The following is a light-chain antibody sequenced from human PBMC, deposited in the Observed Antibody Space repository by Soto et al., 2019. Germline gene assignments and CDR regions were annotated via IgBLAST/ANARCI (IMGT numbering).Light chain of an antibody. Sequence: DIQMTQSPSTLSASVGDRVTITCRASQSISSLLAWYQQKPGKAPKLLIYKASSLESGVPSRFSGSGSGTEFTLTISGLQPDDFATYYCQQYNSYSSFGQGTKVDIK. CDR3: QQYNSYSS. V-gene: IGKV1-5*03. CDR2: KAS. CDR1: QSISSL. J-gene: IGKJ1*01.